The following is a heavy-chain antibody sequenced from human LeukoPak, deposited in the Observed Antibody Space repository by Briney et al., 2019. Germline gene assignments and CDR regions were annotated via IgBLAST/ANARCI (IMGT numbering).Heavy chain of an antibody. V-gene: IGHV1-18*01. CDR1: GYTFTSYG. Sequence: ASVKVSCKASGYTFTSYGISWVRQAPGQGLEWMGWISAYNGNTNYAQKPQGRVTMTADTSTSTAYMELRSLRSDDTAVYYCARDSSAGYFDYWGQGTLVTVSS. CDR2: ISAYNGNT. CDR3: ARDSSAGYFDY. J-gene: IGHJ4*02.